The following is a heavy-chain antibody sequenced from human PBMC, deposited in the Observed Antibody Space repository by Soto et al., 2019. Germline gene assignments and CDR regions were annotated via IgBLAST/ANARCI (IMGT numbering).Heavy chain of an antibody. CDR3: TRAPYDSSGYRPLYYFDY. J-gene: IGHJ4*02. Sequence: GGSLRLSCAASGFTFSSYGMHWVRQAPGKGLEWVAVIWYDGSNKYYADSVKGRFTISRDNSKNTLYLQMNSLRAEDTAVYYCTRAPYDSSGYRPLYYFDYWGQGTLVTVSS. D-gene: IGHD3-22*01. V-gene: IGHV3-33*01. CDR2: IWYDGSNK. CDR1: GFTFSSYG.